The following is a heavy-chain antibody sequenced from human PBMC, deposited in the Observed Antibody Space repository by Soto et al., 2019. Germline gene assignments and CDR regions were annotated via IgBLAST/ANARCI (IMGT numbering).Heavy chain of an antibody. V-gene: IGHV1-69*13. D-gene: IGHD4-17*01. Sequence: GASVKVSCKASGGTFSSYAISWVRQAPGQGLEWMGEIIPIFGTASYAQKFQGRVTITADESTSTAYMELSSLRSEDTAVYYCARVAVTARPYGCFDPWGQGTLVTVSS. CDR3: ARVAVTARPYGCFDP. CDR2: IIPIFGTA. J-gene: IGHJ5*02. CDR1: GGTFSSYA.